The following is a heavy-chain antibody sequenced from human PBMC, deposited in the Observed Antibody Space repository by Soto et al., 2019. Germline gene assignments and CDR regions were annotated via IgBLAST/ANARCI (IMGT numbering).Heavy chain of an antibody. J-gene: IGHJ5*02. V-gene: IGHV4-39*01. D-gene: IGHD3-3*02. CDR1: GDSIISSDFY. Sequence: SETLSLTCTVSGDSIISSDFYWGWVRQPPGKGLEWIGSIFYLGSSYYNPTLKSRVTMSVDTSKNQFSLRLRSVTAADTALYFCARHSLALRKNSWFDPWGQGIMVTVSS. CDR2: IFYLGSS. CDR3: ARHSLALRKNSWFDP.